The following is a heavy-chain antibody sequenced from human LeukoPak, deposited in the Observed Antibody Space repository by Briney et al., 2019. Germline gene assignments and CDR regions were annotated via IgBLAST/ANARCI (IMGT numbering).Heavy chain of an antibody. V-gene: IGHV3-7*01. D-gene: IGHD7-27*01. CDR1: VFTYFNYC. Sequence: PGGSLRLSCAASVFTYFNYCMSWVCQAPGKGLEWVANIKQDGSEKDYMDSVEDRFTISIGNATNSLFLHMSSVRAEDTAVYYFVGKTDPSDDYVSYTDATGKGTTVTASS. J-gene: IGHJ6*03. CDR2: IKQDGSEK. CDR3: VGKTDPSDDYVSYTDA.